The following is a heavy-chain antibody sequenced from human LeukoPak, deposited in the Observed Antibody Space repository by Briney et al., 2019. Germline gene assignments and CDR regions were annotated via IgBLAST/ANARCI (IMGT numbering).Heavy chain of an antibody. CDR1: GFTFSSYA. CDR2: ISGSGGST. J-gene: IGHJ4*02. D-gene: IGHD3-22*01. CDR3: AKDLATYYYGSSGYLD. Sequence: PGGSLRLSCAASGFTFSSYAMSWVRQAPGKGLEWVSAISGSGGSTYYADSVKGRFTISRDNSKNTLYLQMNCLRAEDTAVYYCAKDLATYYYGSSGYLDWGQGTLVTVSS. V-gene: IGHV3-23*01.